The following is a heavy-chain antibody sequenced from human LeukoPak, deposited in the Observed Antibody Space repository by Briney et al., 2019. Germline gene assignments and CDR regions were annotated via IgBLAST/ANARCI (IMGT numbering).Heavy chain of an antibody. Sequence: SGGSLRLSCAASGFTFRSHAMRGVPQAPGKGLEWGSAISGSGGSTYYADSVKGRFTISRDNSKNTLYLQMNSLRAEDTAVYYCAKDSPRFLEWLLWVDYWGQGTLVTVSS. D-gene: IGHD3-3*01. CDR2: ISGSGGST. J-gene: IGHJ4*02. CDR1: GFTFRSHA. CDR3: AKDSPRFLEWLLWVDY. V-gene: IGHV3-23*01.